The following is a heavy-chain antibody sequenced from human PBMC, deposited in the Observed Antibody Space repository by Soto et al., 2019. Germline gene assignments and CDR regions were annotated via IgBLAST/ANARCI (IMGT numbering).Heavy chain of an antibody. Sequence: SETLSLTCAVYGGSFSGYFWSWIRQPPGKGLEWIGEINHSGSTNYNPSLKSRVTISVDTSKNQFSLKLSSVTAADTAVYYCGRGQVAGVMVLASTPSSDYWGQGTLVTVSS. V-gene: IGHV4-34*01. CDR2: INHSGST. CDR3: GRGQVAGVMVLASTPSSDY. J-gene: IGHJ4*02. D-gene: IGHD2-15*01. CDR1: GGSFSGYF.